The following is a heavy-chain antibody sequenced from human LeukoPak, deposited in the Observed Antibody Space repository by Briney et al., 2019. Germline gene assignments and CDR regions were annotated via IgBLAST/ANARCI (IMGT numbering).Heavy chain of an antibody. D-gene: IGHD3-22*01. CDR2: IYYSGST. J-gene: IGHJ2*01. Sequence: SETLSLTCTVSGVSISSSSYYWGWIRQPPGKGLEWIGTIYYSGSTYYNPSLKSRLTMSVDTSKNQFSLKLSSVTVADTAIYYCARQTYYYDSSGHPYWYFDLWGRGTLVTVSS. V-gene: IGHV4-39*01. CDR3: ARQTYYYDSSGHPYWYFDL. CDR1: GVSISSSSYY.